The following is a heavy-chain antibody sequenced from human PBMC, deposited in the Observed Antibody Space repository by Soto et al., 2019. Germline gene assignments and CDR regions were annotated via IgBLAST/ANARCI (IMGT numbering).Heavy chain of an antibody. Sequence: QVQLLQSGGEVKKPGASVKVSCKTSGYTFTDHGLSWVRQAPGQGLEWLGWVSPYNGNTKYAQKFQGRVTMTTDTSTRTPYMELSSLRPDDTAVYYCARVIAARPDYGMDVWGQGTTVTVSS. J-gene: IGHJ6*02. CDR3: ARVIAARPDYGMDV. D-gene: IGHD6-6*01. CDR2: VSPYNGNT. V-gene: IGHV1-18*01. CDR1: GYTFTDHG.